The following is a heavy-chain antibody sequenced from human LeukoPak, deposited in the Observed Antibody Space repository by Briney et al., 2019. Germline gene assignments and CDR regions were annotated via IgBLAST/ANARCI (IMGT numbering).Heavy chain of an antibody. Sequence: PGGSLRLSCAASGFTFSGYGMHWVRQAPGKGLEWVAFIRYDGSNKYHADSVKGRFTISRDNSKNTLYLQMNSLRAEDTAVYYCAKDIVVVPAAMAFDYWGQGTLVTVSS. V-gene: IGHV3-30*02. J-gene: IGHJ4*02. CDR3: AKDIVVVPAAMAFDY. CDR1: GFTFSGYG. CDR2: IRYDGSNK. D-gene: IGHD2-2*01.